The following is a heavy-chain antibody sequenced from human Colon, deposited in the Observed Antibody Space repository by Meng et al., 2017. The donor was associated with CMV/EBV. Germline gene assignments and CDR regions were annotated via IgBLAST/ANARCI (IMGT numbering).Heavy chain of an antibody. D-gene: IGHD3-22*01. CDR2: INWDGTYT. CDR1: GFTFDDFA. J-gene: IGHJ4*02. Sequence: GESLKISCAASGFTFDDFAMHWVRQAPGKGLEWVSLINWDGTYTYYGDSVKGRFIISRDNSKNSLFLQMNNLRPEDTAFYFCTKARHYDSSGNDYLGQGTLVTVSS. V-gene: IGHV3-43D*03. CDR3: TKARHYDSSGNDY.